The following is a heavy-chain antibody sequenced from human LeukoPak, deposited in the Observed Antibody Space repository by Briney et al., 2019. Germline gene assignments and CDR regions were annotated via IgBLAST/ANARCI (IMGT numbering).Heavy chain of an antibody. J-gene: IGHJ4*02. V-gene: IGHV3-74*01. Sequence: PGGSLRLSCAASGSYWMHWVRQAPGKGLVWVSHINSDGSWTSYADSVKGRFTISKDNAKDTVYLQMNNLRAEDTAVYYCVSFYETYWGRGTLVTVSS. CDR1: GSYW. D-gene: IGHD2/OR15-2a*01. CDR3: VSFYETY. CDR2: INSDGSWT.